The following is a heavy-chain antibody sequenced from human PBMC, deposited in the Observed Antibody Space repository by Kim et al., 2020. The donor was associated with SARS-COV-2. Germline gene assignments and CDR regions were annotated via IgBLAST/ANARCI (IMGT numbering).Heavy chain of an antibody. D-gene: IGHD5-18*01. J-gene: IGHJ6*02. CDR2: ISYDGSNK. Sequence: GGSLRLSCAASGFTFSSYAMHWVRQAPGNGLEWVAVISYDGSNKYYADSVKGRFTISRDNSKNTLYLQMNSLRAEDTAVYYCARDLLQLWNTDSYYYYGMDVWGQGTTVTVSS. CDR1: GFTFSSYA. CDR3: ARDLLQLWNTDSYYYYGMDV. V-gene: IGHV3-30-3*01.